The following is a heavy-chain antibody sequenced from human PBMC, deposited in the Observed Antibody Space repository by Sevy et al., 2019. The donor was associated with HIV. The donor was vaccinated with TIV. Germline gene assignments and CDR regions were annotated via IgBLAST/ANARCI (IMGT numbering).Heavy chain of an antibody. CDR1: GYTFTSYG. D-gene: IGHD4-17*01. CDR2: ISAYNGNT. V-gene: IGHV1-18*01. J-gene: IGHJ4*02. CDR3: ARGRLFDYGDCRPGFVDY. Sequence: ASVKVSCKASGYTFTSYGISWVRQAPGQGLEWMGWISAYNGNTNYAQKLQGRVTMTTDTSTSTAYMELRSLRSDDTAVYYCARGRLFDYGDCRPGFVDYWGQGTLVTVSS.